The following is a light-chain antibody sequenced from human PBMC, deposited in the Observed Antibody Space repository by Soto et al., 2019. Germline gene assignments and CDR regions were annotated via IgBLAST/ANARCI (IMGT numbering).Light chain of an antibody. CDR2: DAS. J-gene: IGKJ1*01. CDR3: QNRSNWPPT. Sequence: DIVLTQSPGTLSVYPGERAALSCRASQSVSTYLAWYPQKPGQAPRLLIYDASNRATGIPARFSGSGSGTDFTLTISSLEPEDFAVDYCQNRSNWPPTCGQGTMGDIK. V-gene: IGKV3-11*01. CDR1: QSVSTY.